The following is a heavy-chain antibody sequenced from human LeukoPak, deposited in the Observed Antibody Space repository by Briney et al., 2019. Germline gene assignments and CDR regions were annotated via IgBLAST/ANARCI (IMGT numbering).Heavy chain of an antibody. Sequence: GGSLRLSCAASGFTFSSYTMNWVRQAPGKGLEWFSSISSTSGTIYYADSVKARFIITRDNVANSLSLQMNYLRAEDTAVYYCARDLGQYYDTSDNWFDPWGQGTLVTVSS. V-gene: IGHV3-48*04. D-gene: IGHD3-22*01. J-gene: IGHJ5*02. CDR1: GFTFSSYT. CDR2: ISSTSGTI. CDR3: ARDLGQYYDTSDNWFDP.